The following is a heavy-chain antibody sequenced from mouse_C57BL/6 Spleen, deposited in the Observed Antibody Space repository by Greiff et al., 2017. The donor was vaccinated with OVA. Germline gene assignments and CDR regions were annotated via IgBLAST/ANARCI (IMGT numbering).Heavy chain of an antibody. D-gene: IGHD1-1*01. J-gene: IGHJ1*03. Sequence: LVESGAELVKPGASVKLSCKASGYTFTDYTIHWVKQRPGQGLEWIGWFYPGSGSIKYNEKFKDKATLTADKSSSTVYMELSRLTSEDSAVYFCARHEDKGENYCFGGYFDVWGTGTTVTVSS. CDR3: ARHEDKGENYCFGGYFDV. CDR2: FYPGSGSI. V-gene: IGHV1-62-2*01. CDR1: GYTFTDYT.